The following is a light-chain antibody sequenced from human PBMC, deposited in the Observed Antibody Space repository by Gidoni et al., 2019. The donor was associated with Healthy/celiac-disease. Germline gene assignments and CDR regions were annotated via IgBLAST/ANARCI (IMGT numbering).Light chain of an antibody. CDR1: SSDVGSYNL. J-gene: IGLJ2*01. CDR2: EVS. CDR3: CSYACSSTVV. V-gene: IGLV2-23*02. Sequence: QSALTQPASVSGSPGQSITISCTGSSSDVGSYNLLSWYQQHPGKAPKLMIYEVSKRPSGVSNRFSGSKSCNTASLTISGLQAEDEADYYCCSYACSSTVVFGGGTKLTVL.